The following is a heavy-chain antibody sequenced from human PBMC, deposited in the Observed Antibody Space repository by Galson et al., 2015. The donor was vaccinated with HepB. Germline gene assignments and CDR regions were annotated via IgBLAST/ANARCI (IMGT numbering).Heavy chain of an antibody. V-gene: IGHV4-39*07. CDR2: IYYTGNT. Sequence: SETLSLTCTVSGGSLNTYYWVWVRQPPEKGLEWIGSIYYTGNTYYKSSLKSRVTISADMSKNQFSLKVNSVTAADTAVYYCARAAGDSSTYANDYWGQGALVTVSS. CDR3: ARAAGDSSTYANDY. D-gene: IGHD5-18*01. J-gene: IGHJ4*02. CDR1: GGSLNTYY.